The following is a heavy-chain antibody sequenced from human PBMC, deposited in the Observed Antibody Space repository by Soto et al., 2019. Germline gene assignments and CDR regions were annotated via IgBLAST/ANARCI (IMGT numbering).Heavy chain of an antibody. CDR3: TTIEGIDTFDP. Sequence: EVQLVESGGGLVQPGGSLKLSCAGSGFTFSGATLHWVRQASGKGLEWVGRIRNKAYNYATSYAASLKDRVTISRDDSKSTAYLQMHSLKTEDTAVYYCTTIEGIDTFDPWGQGTQVTVSS. D-gene: IGHD6-13*01. CDR1: GFTFSGAT. V-gene: IGHV3-73*02. CDR2: IRNKAYNYAT. J-gene: IGHJ5*02.